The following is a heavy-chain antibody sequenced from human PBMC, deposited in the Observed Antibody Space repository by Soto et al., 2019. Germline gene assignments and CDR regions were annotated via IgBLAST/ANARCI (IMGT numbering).Heavy chain of an antibody. Sequence: VQLVESGGGLVQPGGSLRLSCAASGFTFSSFWMHWVRQVPGKGLVWVSCLNTDGSSTNYADSVKGRFTIYRDNAKNTLYLEMNRLSAEDSAVYYCARDRDSTSNENYFDYWGQGTLVTVSS. CDR2: LNTDGSST. D-gene: IGHD2-2*01. CDR3: ARDRDSTSNENYFDY. V-gene: IGHV3-74*01. CDR1: GFTFSSFW. J-gene: IGHJ4*02.